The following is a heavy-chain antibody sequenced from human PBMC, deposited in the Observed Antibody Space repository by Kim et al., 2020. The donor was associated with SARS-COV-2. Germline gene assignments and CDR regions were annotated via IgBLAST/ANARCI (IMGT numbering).Heavy chain of an antibody. J-gene: IGHJ5*02. Sequence: GESLKISCKGSGYSFTSYWIGWVRQMPGKGLEWMGIFYPGDSDAIYSPSFQGQVTMSGDKSISTAYLQWRSLKASDSAMYYCARRIYYGSGTYGGWFDPWGQGTLVTVSS. D-gene: IGHD3-10*01. CDR2: FYPGDSDA. CDR1: GYSFTSYW. V-gene: IGHV5-51*01. CDR3: ARRIYYGSGTYGGWFDP.